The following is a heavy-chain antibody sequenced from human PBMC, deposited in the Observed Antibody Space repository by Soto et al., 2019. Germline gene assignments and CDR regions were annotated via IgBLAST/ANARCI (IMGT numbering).Heavy chain of an antibody. D-gene: IGHD4-17*01. CDR3: AATHNCGDYGGVYFDY. J-gene: IGHJ4*02. CDR2: IVVGSGNT. V-gene: IGHV1-58*01. CDR1: GFTFTSSA. Sequence: QMQLVQSGPEVKKPGTSVKLSCKASGFTFTSSAVQWVRQARGQRLEWMGWIVVGSGNTNYAQKFQERVTITRDMSTSTDYMELSSLRSEDTAVYYCAATHNCGDYGGVYFDYWGKGTLVTVSS.